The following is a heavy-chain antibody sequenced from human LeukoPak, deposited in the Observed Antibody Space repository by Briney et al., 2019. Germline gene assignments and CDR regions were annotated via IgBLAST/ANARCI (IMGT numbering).Heavy chain of an antibody. D-gene: IGHD3-22*01. CDR1: GYTFTSYD. Sequence: ASVKVSCKASGYTFTSYDINWVRQATGQGLEWMGWMNPNSGNTGYAQKFQGRVTITRNTSISTAYMELSSLRSEDTAVYYCARDGHRMYYYATSDYRFDYWGQGTLVTVSS. V-gene: IGHV1-8*03. CDR2: MNPNSGNT. J-gene: IGHJ4*02. CDR3: ARDGHRMYYYATSDYRFDY.